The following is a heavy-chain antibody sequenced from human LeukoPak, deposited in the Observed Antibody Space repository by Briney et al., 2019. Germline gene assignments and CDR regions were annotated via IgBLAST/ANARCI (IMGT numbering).Heavy chain of an antibody. CDR3: AKDKGFYYYGSPGY. D-gene: IGHD3-10*01. CDR2: ISGSGGST. CDR1: GFTFSSYA. V-gene: IGHV3-23*01. J-gene: IGHJ4*02. Sequence: QAGGSLRLSCAASGFTFSSYAMSWVRQAPGEGLEWVSAISGSGGSTYYADSVKGRFTISRDNSKNTLYLQMNSLRAEDTAVYYCAKDKGFYYYGSPGYWGQGTLVTVSS.